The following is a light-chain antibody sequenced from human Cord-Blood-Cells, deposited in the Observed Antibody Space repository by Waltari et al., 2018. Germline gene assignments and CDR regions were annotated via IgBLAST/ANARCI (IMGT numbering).Light chain of an antibody. J-gene: IGKJ1*01. CDR2: AAS. Sequence: DIQMTQSPSSLSASVGDRVTITGRASQSISSYLNWYQQKPGKAPKLLIYAASSLQSGVPARFSGSGSGTDFTLTISSLQPEDFATYYCQQSYSTPRTFGQWTKVDIK. V-gene: IGKV1-39*01. CDR1: QSISSY. CDR3: QQSYSTPRT.